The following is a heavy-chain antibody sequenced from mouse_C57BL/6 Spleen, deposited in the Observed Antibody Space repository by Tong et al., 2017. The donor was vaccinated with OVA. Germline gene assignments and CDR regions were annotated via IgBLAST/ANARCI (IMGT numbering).Heavy chain of an antibody. J-gene: IGHJ2*01. D-gene: IGHD4-1*02. CDR3: ARSQLGPPDY. CDR2: IWAGGST. Sequence: QVQLKESGPGLVAPSQSLSITCTVSGFSLTSYGVHWVRQPPGKGLEWLGVIWAGGSTNYNSALMSRLSISKDNSKSQVFLKMNSLQTDDTAMYYCARSQLGPPDYWGQGTTLTVSS. V-gene: IGHV2-9*02. CDR1: GFSLTSYG.